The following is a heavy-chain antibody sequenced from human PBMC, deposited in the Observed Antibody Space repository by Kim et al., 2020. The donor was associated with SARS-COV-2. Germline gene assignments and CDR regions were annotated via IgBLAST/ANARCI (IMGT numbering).Heavy chain of an antibody. D-gene: IGHD2-15*01. J-gene: IGHJ4*02. CDR3: ARIAVAGYFDY. CDR2: IYYSGST. CDR1: GGSISSYY. Sequence: SETLSLTCTVSGGSISSYYWSWIRQPPGKGLEWIGYIYYSGSTNYNPSLKSRVTISVDTSKNQFSLKLSSVTAADTAVYYCARIAVAGYFDYWGQGTLVTVSS. V-gene: IGHV4-59*13.